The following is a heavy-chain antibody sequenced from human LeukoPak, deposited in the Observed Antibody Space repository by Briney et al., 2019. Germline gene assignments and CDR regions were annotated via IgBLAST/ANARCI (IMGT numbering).Heavy chain of an antibody. D-gene: IGHD3-22*01. J-gene: IGHJ4*02. Sequence: PSETLSLTCTVSGGSISSGSYYWRWIRQPAGKGLEWIGRIYTSGSTYYNPSLKSRVTISVDTSKNQFSLKLSSVTAADTAVYYCPLYYNDSSGYLDYWGQGTLVTVSS. CDR1: GGSISSGSYY. V-gene: IGHV4-61*02. CDR3: PLYYNDSSGYLDY. CDR2: IYTSGST.